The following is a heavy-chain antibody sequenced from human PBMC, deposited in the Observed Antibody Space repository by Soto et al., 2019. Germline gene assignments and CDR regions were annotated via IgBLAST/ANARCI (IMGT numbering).Heavy chain of an antibody. Sequence: SGPTLVNPTQTLTLTCTFSGFSLTTNGMCVSWIRQPPGKALEWLALIDWDDDKYYSTSLKTRLTISKDTSKNQVVLTMTNMDPVDTATYYCARMTNSAGGCSYGYPFHYWGQGALVTVSS. J-gene: IGHJ4*02. D-gene: IGHD5-18*01. CDR2: IDWDDDK. CDR1: GFSLTTNGMC. CDR3: ARMTNSAGGCSYGYPFHY. V-gene: IGHV2-70*01.